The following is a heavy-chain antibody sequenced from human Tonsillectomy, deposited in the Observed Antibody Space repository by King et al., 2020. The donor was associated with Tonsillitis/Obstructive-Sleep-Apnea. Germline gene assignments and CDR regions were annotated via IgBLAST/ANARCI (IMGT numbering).Heavy chain of an antibody. CDR1: GYTFTGYY. D-gene: IGHD1-26*01. Sequence: VQLVESGAEVKKPGASVKVSCKASGYTFTGYYMHWVRQAPGQGLDWMGWINPNSGGTNYAQKFQGWVTMTRDTSISTAYMEVSRLRSDDTAVYYCARVGHYYYYMDVWGKGTTVTVSS. CDR2: INPNSGGT. CDR3: ARVGHYYYYMDV. J-gene: IGHJ6*03. V-gene: IGHV1-2*04.